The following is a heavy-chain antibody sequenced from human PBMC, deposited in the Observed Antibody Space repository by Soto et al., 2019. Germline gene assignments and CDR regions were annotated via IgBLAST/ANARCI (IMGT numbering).Heavy chain of an antibody. Sequence: GSLRLSCAASGFTFSSYAMSWVRQAPGKGLEWVSAISGSGGSTYYADSVKGRFTISRDNSKNTLYLQMNSLRAEDTAVYYCAKQGPYCTNGVCYDRQGLYYYYMDVWGKGTTVTVSS. D-gene: IGHD2-8*01. V-gene: IGHV3-23*01. CDR1: GFTFSSYA. J-gene: IGHJ6*03. CDR3: AKQGPYCTNGVCYDRQGLYYYYMDV. CDR2: ISGSGGST.